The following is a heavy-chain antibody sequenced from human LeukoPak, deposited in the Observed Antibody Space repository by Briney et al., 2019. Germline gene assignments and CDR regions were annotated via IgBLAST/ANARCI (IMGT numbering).Heavy chain of an antibody. V-gene: IGHV1-46*01. CDR1: GYTFTSYY. CDR3: ARTYYYGSGSYHFDY. Sequence: ASVRVSCKASGYTFTSYYMHWVRQAPGQGLEWMGIINPSGGSTSYAQKFQGRVTMTRDTSTSTVYMELSSLRSEDTAVYYCARTYYYGSGSYHFDYWGQGTLVTVSS. J-gene: IGHJ4*02. CDR2: INPSGGST. D-gene: IGHD3-10*01.